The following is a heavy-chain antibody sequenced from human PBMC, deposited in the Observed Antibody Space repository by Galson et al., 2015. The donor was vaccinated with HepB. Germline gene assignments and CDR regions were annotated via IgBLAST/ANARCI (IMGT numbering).Heavy chain of an antibody. Sequence: SLRLSCAASGFTFDDYAMHWVRQAPGKGLEWVSGISWNSVSIGYADSVKGRFTISRDNAKNSLYLQMNSLRAEDTALYYCAKATRSYASTFYYYYEIDGWGQGTTVTGSS. J-gene: IGHJ6*02. V-gene: IGHV3-9*01. CDR3: AKATRSYASTFYYYYEIDG. CDR2: ISWNSVSI. CDR1: GFTFDDYA. D-gene: IGHD2-2*01.